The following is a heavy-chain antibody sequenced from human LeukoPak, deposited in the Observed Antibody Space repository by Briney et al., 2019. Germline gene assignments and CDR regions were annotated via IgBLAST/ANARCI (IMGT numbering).Heavy chain of an antibody. CDR2: INPSGGST. D-gene: IGHD3-16*02. CDR1: GYTFTSYY. V-gene: IGHV1-46*01. CDR3: AREGIMITFGGVIVFDY. Sequence: ASVKVSCKASGYTFTSYYMHWVRQAPGQGLEWMGIINPSGGSTSYAQKFQGRVTMTRDTSTSTVHMELSSLRSEDTAVYYCAREGIMITFGGVIVFDYWGQGTLVTVSS. J-gene: IGHJ4*02.